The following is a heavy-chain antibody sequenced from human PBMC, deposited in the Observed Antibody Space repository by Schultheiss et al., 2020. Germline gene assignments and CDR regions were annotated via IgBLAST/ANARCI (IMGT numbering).Heavy chain of an antibody. CDR1: GLAFSSYV. V-gene: IGHV3-47*02. CDR3: AKSALPILGYCSGGSCYYFYYYMDV. CDR2: IGTGGDT. J-gene: IGHJ6*03. Sequence: GGSLRLSCAASGLAFSSYVLHWVRRAPGKGPEWVSAIGTGGDTYYADSVKGRFTISRDNSKNTLYLQMNSLRAEDTAVYYCAKSALPILGYCSGGSCYYFYYYMDVWGKGTTVTVSS. D-gene: IGHD2-15*01.